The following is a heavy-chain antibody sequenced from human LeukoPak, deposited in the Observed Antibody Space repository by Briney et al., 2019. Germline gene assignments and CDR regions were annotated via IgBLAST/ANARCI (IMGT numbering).Heavy chain of an antibody. CDR3: AKTLGSGWYYFDY. J-gene: IGHJ4*02. D-gene: IGHD6-19*01. CDR1: GFTFSSYA. V-gene: IGHV3-23*01. Sequence: GGSLRLSCAASGFTFSSYAMIWVRQAPGKGLEWVSGISGSGGSTDYADSVKGRFTISRDNSKNTLYLQMNSLRAEDTAVYYCAKTLGSGWYYFDYWGQGTLVTVSS. CDR2: ISGSGGST.